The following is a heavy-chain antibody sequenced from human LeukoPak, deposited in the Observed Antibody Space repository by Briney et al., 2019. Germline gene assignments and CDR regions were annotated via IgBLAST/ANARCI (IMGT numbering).Heavy chain of an antibody. Sequence: ASVPVSCKVSGYTLNELSMHWVRQAPGKGLEWMGGFDPEDGETIYAQKFQGRVTMTEDTSTDTAYMELSSLRSEDTAVYYCATYRGALYAFDIWGQGTMVTVSS. J-gene: IGHJ3*02. CDR3: ATYRGALYAFDI. D-gene: IGHD1-26*01. V-gene: IGHV1-24*01. CDR1: GYTLNELS. CDR2: FDPEDGET.